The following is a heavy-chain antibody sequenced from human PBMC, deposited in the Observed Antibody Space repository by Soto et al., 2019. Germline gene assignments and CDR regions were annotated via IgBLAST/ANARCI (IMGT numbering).Heavy chain of an antibody. CDR1: GYRFTSYG. J-gene: IGHJ6*02. D-gene: IGHD3-16*01. CDR2: INAYNGNT. V-gene: IGHV1-18*01. Sequence: QVRLVQSGVEVKNPGASVKVSCKASGYRFTSYGIGWVRQAPGQGLEWMGWINAYNGNTNYAQNLQGRVTLTTDTSTSTAYMELRILRSNDTAVYYCAMVDVYVTPSPQDVWGQGTTVTVSS. CDR3: AMVDVYVTPSPQDV.